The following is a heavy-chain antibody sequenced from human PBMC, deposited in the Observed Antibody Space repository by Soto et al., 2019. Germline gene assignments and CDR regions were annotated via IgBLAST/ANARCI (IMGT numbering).Heavy chain of an antibody. V-gene: IGHV3-23*01. D-gene: IGHD4-17*01. J-gene: IGHJ4*02. Sequence: PGGSLRLSCAASGFTFSGYAMSWVRQAPGKGLEWVSGFDRSDNTHYADSVKGRFTISRDNSKNTLYLQMNSLRAEDTAVYYCAKGPHTTVTTYSFFDYWGQGTLVTVSS. CDR2: FDRSDNT. CDR3: AKGPHTTVTTYSFFDY. CDR1: GFTFSGYA.